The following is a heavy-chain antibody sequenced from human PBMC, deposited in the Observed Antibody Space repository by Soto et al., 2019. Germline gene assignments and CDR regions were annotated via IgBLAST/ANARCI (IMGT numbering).Heavy chain of an antibody. D-gene: IGHD1-26*01. V-gene: IGHV4-4*02. J-gene: IGHJ4*02. CDR1: GGSITNSNW. Sequence: SETLSLACTVSGGSITNSNWWSWIRLPPAKGLEWIGDIYHAGSTKYNPSLERRVTMSVDTSNNQFALTLTSVTAADTAVYFCARGPPIVGNTTPLDSWGQGTLVTVSS. CDR2: IYHAGST. CDR3: ARGPPIVGNTTPLDS.